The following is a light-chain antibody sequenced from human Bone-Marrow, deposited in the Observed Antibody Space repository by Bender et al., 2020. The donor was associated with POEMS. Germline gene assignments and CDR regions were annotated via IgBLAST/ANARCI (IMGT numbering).Light chain of an antibody. J-gene: IGLJ3*02. CDR2: SSH. CDR3: AVWDDSLNGWV. CDR1: SSNIGAHA. Sequence: QSVLTQPPSASGTPGQRVTISCSGSSSNIGAHAVNWYQHLPGTAPKLLIYSSHRRPSEVPDRFSGSRSGTSASLAISGLQSEDEADHYCAVWDDSLNGWVFGGGTKLTVL. V-gene: IGLV1-44*01.